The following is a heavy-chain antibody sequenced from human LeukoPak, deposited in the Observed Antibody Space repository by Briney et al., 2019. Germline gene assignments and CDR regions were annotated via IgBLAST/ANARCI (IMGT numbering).Heavy chain of an antibody. CDR1: GFTFGDYA. V-gene: IGHV3-49*04. Sequence: QPGRSLRLSCTASGFTFGDYAMSWVRQAPGKGLEWVGFIRSKAYGGTTEYAASVKGRFTISRDDSKSIAYLQMNSLKTEDTAVYYCTREHIAVAGTSLAFDIWGQGIMVTVSS. J-gene: IGHJ3*02. D-gene: IGHD6-19*01. CDR3: TREHIAVAGTSLAFDI. CDR2: IRSKAYGGTT.